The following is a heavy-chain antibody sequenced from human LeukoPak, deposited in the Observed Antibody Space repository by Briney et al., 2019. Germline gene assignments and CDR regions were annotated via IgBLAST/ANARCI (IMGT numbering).Heavy chain of an antibody. Sequence: GGSLRLSCAAPGITFSSFGMHWLRQAPGKGLEWVAFIWYDGSNKYYADSVKGRFTISRDNSKNTLYLQMNSLRVEDTAVYYCAKDYGSSSVWIFDYWGQGTLVTVSS. V-gene: IGHV3-30*02. CDR3: AKDYGSSSVWIFDY. J-gene: IGHJ4*02. D-gene: IGHD6-19*01. CDR1: GITFSSFG. CDR2: IWYDGSNK.